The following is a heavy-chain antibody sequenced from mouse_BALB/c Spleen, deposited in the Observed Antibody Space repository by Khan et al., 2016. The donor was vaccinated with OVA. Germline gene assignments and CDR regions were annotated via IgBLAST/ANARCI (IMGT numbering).Heavy chain of an antibody. CDR3: PRIKGGYFDY. V-gene: IGHV3-2*02. CDR1: GYSITSDYA. CDR2: ISYSGNT. J-gene: IGHJ2*01. Sequence: EVQLQESGPGLVKPSQSLSLTCTVTGYSITSDYAWNWIRQFPGNNLEWMGYISYSGNTKYTPSLKSRISITRDTSKNQFFLQLNSVTIEDTATFSCPRIKGGYFDYWGQGTTLTVSS.